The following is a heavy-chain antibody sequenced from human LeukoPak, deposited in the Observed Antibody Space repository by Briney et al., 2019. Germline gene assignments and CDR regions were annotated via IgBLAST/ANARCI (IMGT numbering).Heavy chain of an antibody. CDR2: ISSSSSTI. V-gene: IGHV3-48*04. CDR3: ARGQGDSSGHNWFDP. Sequence: GGSLRLSCAFSGFTFSDYTMNWVRQAPGKGLEWVSFISSSSSTIYDADSVKGRFTISRDNAKSSLYLQMDSLRAEDTAVYYCARGQGDSSGHNWFDPWGQGTLVTVSS. D-gene: IGHD3-22*01. J-gene: IGHJ5*02. CDR1: GFTFSDYT.